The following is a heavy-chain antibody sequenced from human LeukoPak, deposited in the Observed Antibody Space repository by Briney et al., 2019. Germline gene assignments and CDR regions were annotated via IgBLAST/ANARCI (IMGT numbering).Heavy chain of an antibody. CDR3: ATSTAAGTNAFDI. CDR1: GDSVSSNSAA. V-gene: IGHV6-1*01. J-gene: IGHJ3*02. CDR2: TYYRSKWYN. Sequence: SQTLSLTCVISGDSVSSNSAAWNWIRQSPSRGLEWLGRTYYRSKWYNDYAVSVKSRITISPDTSKNQFSLQLNSVTPEDTAEYYCATSTAAGTNAFDIWGQGTMVTVSS. D-gene: IGHD6-13*01.